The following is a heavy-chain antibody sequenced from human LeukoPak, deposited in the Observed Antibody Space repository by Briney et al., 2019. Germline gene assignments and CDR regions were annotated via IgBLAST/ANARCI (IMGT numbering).Heavy chain of an antibody. CDR3: ARRGATGTFNY. Sequence: PSETLSLTCTVSGGSISSYYWSRIRQPPGKGLEWIGYIYYSGSTNYNPSLKSRVTISVDTSKNQFSLKLSSVTAADTAVYYCARRGATGTFNYWGQGTLVTVSS. J-gene: IGHJ4*02. V-gene: IGHV4-59*01. CDR1: GGSISSYY. CDR2: IYYSGST. D-gene: IGHD1-26*01.